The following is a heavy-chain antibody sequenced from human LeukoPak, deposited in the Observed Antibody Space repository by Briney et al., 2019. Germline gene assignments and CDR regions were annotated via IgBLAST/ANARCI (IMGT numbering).Heavy chain of an antibody. V-gene: IGHV3-33*01. Sequence: GGSRRLSCAASGFNFNDYGMHWVRQAPGKGLEWVAIIWHDGNNKYYADSVRGRFTISRDNSKNTLYLEMNSLRAEDTAVYYCARDGAYSYTYWGQGTLVIVSS. CDR3: ARDGAYSYTY. CDR2: IWHDGNNK. D-gene: IGHD5-18*01. CDR1: GFNFNDYG. J-gene: IGHJ4*02.